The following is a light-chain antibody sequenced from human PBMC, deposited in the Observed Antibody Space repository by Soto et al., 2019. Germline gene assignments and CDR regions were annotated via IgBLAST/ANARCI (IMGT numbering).Light chain of an antibody. Sequence: EIVLTQSPGTLSLSPGERATLSCRASQSVSSSYLAWYQQKPGQAPRLLIYGASSRATGIPDRFSGSGSGTDFTLTISSLEPEDFAVYYCQQYGSAPRGITFGPGTKVDIK. CDR1: QSVSSSY. V-gene: IGKV3-20*01. CDR3: QQYGSAPRGIT. J-gene: IGKJ3*01. CDR2: GAS.